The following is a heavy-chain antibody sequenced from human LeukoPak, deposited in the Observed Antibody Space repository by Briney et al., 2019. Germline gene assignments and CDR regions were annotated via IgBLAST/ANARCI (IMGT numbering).Heavy chain of an antibody. CDR1: GFTFSSYS. V-gene: IGHV3-21*01. CDR2: ISSSSSYI. D-gene: IGHD5-24*01. J-gene: IGHJ6*03. CDR3: ARADGFYYYMDV. Sequence: GGSLRLSCAASGFTFSSYSMNWVRQAPGKGLEWVSSISSSSSYIYYADSVKGRFTISRDNAKNSLYLQMNSLRAEDTAVYYCARADGFYYYMDVWGKGTTVTVSS.